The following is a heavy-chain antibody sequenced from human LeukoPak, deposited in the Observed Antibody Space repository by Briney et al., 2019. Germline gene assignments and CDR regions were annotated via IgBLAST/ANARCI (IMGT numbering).Heavy chain of an antibody. Sequence: GASVKVSCKASGDTFSNYAISWVRQAPGQGLEWMGRIIPKLEIVNNVQKFQDRVTITADKSTSTAYMELSGLRSDDTAVYYCARDPEWVDVYDYVWGSYRKSPNFDYWGQGTLVTVSS. J-gene: IGHJ4*02. D-gene: IGHD3-16*02. V-gene: IGHV1-69*04. CDR3: ARDPEWVDVYDYVWGSYRKSPNFDY. CDR1: GDTFSNYA. CDR2: IIPKLEIV.